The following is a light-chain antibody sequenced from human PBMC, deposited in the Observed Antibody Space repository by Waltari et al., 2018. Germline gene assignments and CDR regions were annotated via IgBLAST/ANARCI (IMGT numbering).Light chain of an antibody. CDR1: TSNIGAGHD. Sequence: QSVLTQPPSVSGTPGQRVTISCSGSTSNIGAGHDVHWYQHLPGTAPNRLIYGNNNRPPGGPDRFSGSKSGTSASRAITGLQADDEADYFCQSFDNMLSGGVVFGGGTKLAVL. CDR2: GNN. J-gene: IGLJ2*01. V-gene: IGLV1-40*01. CDR3: QSFDNMLSGGVV.